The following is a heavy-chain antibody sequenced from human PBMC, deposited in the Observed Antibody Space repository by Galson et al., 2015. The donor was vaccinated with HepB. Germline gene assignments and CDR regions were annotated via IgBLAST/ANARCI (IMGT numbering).Heavy chain of an antibody. CDR1: GFTFSSYW. J-gene: IGHJ4*02. Sequence: SLRLSCAASGFTFSSYWMSWVRQAPGKGLEWVSYISSSSSYTNYADSVEGRFTISRDNAKNSLYLQMNSLRAEDTAVYYCAREGPLHSPPGYWGQGTLVTVSS. CDR2: ISSSSSYT. V-gene: IGHV3-11*06. CDR3: AREGPLHSPPGY.